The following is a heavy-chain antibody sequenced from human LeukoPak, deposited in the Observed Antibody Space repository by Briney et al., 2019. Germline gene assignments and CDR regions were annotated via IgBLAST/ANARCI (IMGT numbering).Heavy chain of an antibody. V-gene: IGHV3-30*02. D-gene: IGHD3-22*01. J-gene: IGHJ4*02. CDR2: IRFDGSNK. CDR1: GFTFNNYI. CDR3: AKDLSTYYHDSRTPDY. Sequence: GGSLRLSCAASGFTFNNYIMNWVRQAPGKGLEWVAFIRFDGSNKYYADSVKGRFTISRDNSKNTLYLQMNSLRAEDTAVYYCAKDLSTYYHDSRTPDYWGQGTLATVSS.